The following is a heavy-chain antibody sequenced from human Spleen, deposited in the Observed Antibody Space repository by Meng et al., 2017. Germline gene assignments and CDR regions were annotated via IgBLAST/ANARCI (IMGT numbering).Heavy chain of an antibody. CDR1: GFSFNTYA. J-gene: IGHJ4*02. V-gene: IGHV3-23*04. CDR3: AKDLMSDLPHYFDY. CDR2: VSGSATKT. D-gene: IGHD2-21*02. Sequence: GQLVTYGGGLVQPAGSLRRACAASGFSFNTYAMNWVRQAPGKGLEWVSTVSGSATKTFYAASVKGRFTISRDNSKTTLYLQMNSLRAEDTAIYYCAKDLMSDLPHYFDYWGQGALVTVSS.